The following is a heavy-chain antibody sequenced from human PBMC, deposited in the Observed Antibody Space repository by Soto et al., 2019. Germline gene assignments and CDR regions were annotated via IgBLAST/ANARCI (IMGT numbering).Heavy chain of an antibody. V-gene: IGHV1-3*01. J-gene: IGHJ6*02. CDR3: ARVQGYCSSTSCYRYYGMDV. D-gene: IGHD2-2*01. Sequence: ASVKVSCKASGYTFTSYAMHWVRQAPGQRLGWMGWINAGNGNTKYSQKFQGRVTITRDTSASTAYMELSSLRSEDTAVYYCARVQGYCSSTSCYRYYGMDVWGQGTTVTVSS. CDR1: GYTFTSYA. CDR2: INAGNGNT.